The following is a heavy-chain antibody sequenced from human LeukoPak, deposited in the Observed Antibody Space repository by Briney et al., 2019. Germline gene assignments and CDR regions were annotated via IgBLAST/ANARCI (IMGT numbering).Heavy chain of an antibody. J-gene: IGHJ6*02. CDR3: AISWRRRYILNLPPPRYYYYGMDV. V-gene: IGHV1-69*04. CDR1: GGTFSSYA. CDR2: IIPIFGIA. Sequence: SVKVSCKASGGTFSSYAISWVRQAPGQRLEWMGRIIPIFGIANYAQKFQGRITITADKSTSTAYMELSSLRSEDTAVYYCAISWRRRYILNLPPPRYYYYGMDVWGQGTTVTVSS. D-gene: IGHD5-12*01.